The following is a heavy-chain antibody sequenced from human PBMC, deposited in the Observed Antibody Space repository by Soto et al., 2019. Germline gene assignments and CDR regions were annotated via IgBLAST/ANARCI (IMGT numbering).Heavy chain of an antibody. Sequence: EVQLVESGGGLVKPGGSLRLSCAASGFDFSNGWMSWVRQAPGKGLEWVGRIKSKIHGEKTDYAAHVKGRFTISRDDSRNTLYLQMHSLQTDDTAVYYCSTDEGEWGQGTLVTVSS. D-gene: IGHD3-16*01. CDR2: IKSKIHGEKT. J-gene: IGHJ4*02. CDR1: GFDFSNGW. V-gene: IGHV3-15*05. CDR3: STDEGE.